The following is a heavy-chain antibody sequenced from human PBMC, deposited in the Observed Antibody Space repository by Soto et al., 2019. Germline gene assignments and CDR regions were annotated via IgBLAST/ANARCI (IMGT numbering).Heavy chain of an antibody. CDR1: GGSISSGGYY. D-gene: IGHD1-26*01. J-gene: IGHJ4*02. Sequence: SETLSLTCTVSGGSISSGGYYWSWIRQHPGKGLEWIGYIYYSGSTYYNPSLKSRVTISVDTSKKQFSLKLSSVTAADTAVYYCARESAGSYHSPFDYWGQGTLVTVSS. V-gene: IGHV4-31*03. CDR2: IYYSGST. CDR3: ARESAGSYHSPFDY.